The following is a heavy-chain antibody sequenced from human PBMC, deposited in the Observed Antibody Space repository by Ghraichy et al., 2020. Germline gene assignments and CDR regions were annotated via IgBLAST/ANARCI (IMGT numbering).Heavy chain of an antibody. CDR3: ARSDYDSSGYYLNWFDP. D-gene: IGHD3-22*01. J-gene: IGHJ5*02. Sequence: GGSLRLSCAASGFTFSSYGMHWVRQAPGKGLEWVAVISYDGSNKYYADSVKGRFTISRDNSKNTLYLQMNSLRAEDKAVYYCARSDYDSSGYYLNWFDPWGQGTLVTVSS. V-gene: IGHV3-30*03. CDR2: ISYDGSNK. CDR1: GFTFSSYG.